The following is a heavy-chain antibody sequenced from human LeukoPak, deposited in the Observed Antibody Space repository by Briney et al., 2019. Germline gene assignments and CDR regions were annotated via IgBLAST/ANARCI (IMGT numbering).Heavy chain of an antibody. V-gene: IGHV4-34*01. CDR3: ARVRGLRLKELDY. CDR2: INHSGST. D-gene: IGHD4-17*01. CDR1: GGSFSGYY. J-gene: IGHJ4*02. Sequence: PSETLSLTCAVYGGSFSGYYWSWIRQPPGKGLEWLGEINHSGSTNYNPSLKSRVTISVDTSKNQFSLKLSSVTAADTAVYYCARVRGLRLKELDYWGQGTLVTVSS.